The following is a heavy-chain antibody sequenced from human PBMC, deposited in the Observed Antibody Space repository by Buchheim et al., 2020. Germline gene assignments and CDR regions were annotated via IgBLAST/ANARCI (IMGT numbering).Heavy chain of an antibody. D-gene: IGHD6-13*01. CDR3: ARERYSSSWYYYYGMDV. CDR2: IYVSGST. J-gene: IGHJ6*02. CDR1: GGSISSSSYY. V-gene: IGHV4-39*07. Sequence: QLQLQESGPGLVKPSETLSLTCTVSGGSISSSSYYWGWIRQPPGKGLEWIGSIYVSGSTYYNPSLKSRVAISVDTSKNQFSLKLSSVTAADTAVYYCARERYSSSWYYYYGMDVWGQGTT.